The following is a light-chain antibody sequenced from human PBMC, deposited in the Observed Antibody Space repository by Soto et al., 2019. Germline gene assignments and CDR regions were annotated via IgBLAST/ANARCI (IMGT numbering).Light chain of an antibody. CDR2: IDD. CDR3: ATWDDSLNAAV. CDR1: TSNIAGNT. V-gene: IGLV1-44*01. J-gene: IGLJ7*01. Sequence: QTVVTRPPSLSGTPGQRVTISCSGSTSNIAGNTVHWYQHLPETAPKLLIYIDDQRPSGVPDRFSGSKSGTSASLAISGLQSEDEADYYCATWDDSLNAAVFGGGTQLTVL.